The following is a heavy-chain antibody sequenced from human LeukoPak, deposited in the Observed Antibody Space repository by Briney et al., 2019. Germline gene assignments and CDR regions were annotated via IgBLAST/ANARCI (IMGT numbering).Heavy chain of an antibody. V-gene: IGHV3-23*01. CDR2: IRGSGGGT. J-gene: IGHJ4*02. CDR3: VKARMPHCGTDCLES. Sequence: PGGSRRLSCAASGFTFSNYGMSWVRQAPGKGLEWVSVIRGSGGGTYYADSVKGRFTISRDNSKNTVYLHMNSLRAEDTAVYYCVKARMPHCGTDCLESWGQGTLVTVSS. CDR1: GFTFSNYG. D-gene: IGHD2-21*02.